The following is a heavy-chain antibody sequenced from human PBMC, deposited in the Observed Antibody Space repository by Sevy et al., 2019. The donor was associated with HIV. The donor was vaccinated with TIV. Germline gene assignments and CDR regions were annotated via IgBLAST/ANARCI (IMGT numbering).Heavy chain of an antibody. CDR3: AKNRPPGGSYFSRHGMDV. D-gene: IGHD3-16*01. CDR1: GFTFSTYD. CDR2: ISHDGSYR. V-gene: IGHV3-30*18. J-gene: IGHJ6*02. Sequence: GGSLRLSCAASGFTFSTYDMHWVRQAPGKGLEWVAIISHDGSYRYYADSVRGRFSMSRDNSNNIMYLQMNGLLIEDTALYYCAKNRPPGGSYFSRHGMDVWGRGTTVTVSS.